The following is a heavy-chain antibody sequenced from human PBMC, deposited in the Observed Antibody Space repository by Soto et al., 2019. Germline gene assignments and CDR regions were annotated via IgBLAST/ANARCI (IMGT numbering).Heavy chain of an antibody. J-gene: IGHJ5*02. CDR2: ISWNSGSI. D-gene: IGHD2-2*01. V-gene: IGHV3-9*01. CDR3: AKGGIGIVVVPAANNWFDP. Sequence: EVQLVESGGGLVQPGRSLRLSCAASGFTFDDYAMHWVRQAPGKGLEWVSGISWNSGSIGYADSVKGRFTISRDNAKNSLYLQMNGLRAEDTALYYCAKGGIGIVVVPAANNWFDPWGQGTLVTVSS. CDR1: GFTFDDYA.